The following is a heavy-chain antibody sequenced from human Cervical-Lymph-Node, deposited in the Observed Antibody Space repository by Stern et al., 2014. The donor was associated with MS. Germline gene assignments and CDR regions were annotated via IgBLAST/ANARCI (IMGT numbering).Heavy chain of an antibody. CDR3: ARALRNAYTWFDP. J-gene: IGHJ5*01. CDR2: IDYSGST. D-gene: IGHD2-2*01. V-gene: IGHV4-59*01. Sequence: QMQLVQSGPGLVKPSETLSLTCTVSGGSITNYYWTWIRQPPGKGLEWIGHIDYSGSTNYNPSLESRVTMSVDSSKNEFSLILTSVTAADTAVYYCARALRNAYTWFDPWGQGTLVTVSS. CDR1: GGSITNYY.